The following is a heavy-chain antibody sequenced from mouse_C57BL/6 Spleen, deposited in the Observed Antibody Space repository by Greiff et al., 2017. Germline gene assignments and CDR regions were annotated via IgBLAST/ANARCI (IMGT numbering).Heavy chain of an antibody. D-gene: IGHD2-5*01. CDR1: GYTFTDYY. Sequence: EVQLQQSGPELVKPGASVKISCKASGYTFTDYYMNWVKQSHGKSLEWIGDINPNNGGTSYNQKFKGKATLTVDKSSSTAYMELRSLTSEDSAVYYCAPTPFYYSNYHYAMDYWGQGTSVTVSS. CDR3: APTPFYYSNYHYAMDY. J-gene: IGHJ4*01. CDR2: INPNNGGT. V-gene: IGHV1-26*01.